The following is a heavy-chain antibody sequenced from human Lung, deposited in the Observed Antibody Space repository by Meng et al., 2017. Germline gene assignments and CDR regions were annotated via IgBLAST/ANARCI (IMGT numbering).Heavy chain of an antibody. CDR2: INHSGST. CDR1: GGSFSGYY. V-gene: IGHV4-34*01. Sequence: SEPLSLTCAVYGGSFSGYYWSWIRQPPGKGLEWIGEINHSGSTNYNPSLKSRVTISVDTSKNQFTLKLSSVTAADTAVYYCASYPPREYYFDYWGQGTLVTVSS. J-gene: IGHJ4*02. CDR3: ASYPPREYYFDY.